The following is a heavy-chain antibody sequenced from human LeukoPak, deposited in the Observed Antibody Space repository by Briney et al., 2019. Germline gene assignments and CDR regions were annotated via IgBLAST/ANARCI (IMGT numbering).Heavy chain of an antibody. V-gene: IGHV1-8*01. Sequence: GSVKVSCKASGYTFTSYDINWVRQATGQGLEWMGWMDPNGGNTDYAQKFQGRVTMTRNTSISTAYMELNSLRAEDTAGYYCAILSYSISWYDWNDAFDIWGQGTMVTVSS. CDR1: GYTFTSYD. CDR3: AILSYSISWYDWNDAFDI. D-gene: IGHD6-13*01. J-gene: IGHJ3*02. CDR2: MDPNGGNT.